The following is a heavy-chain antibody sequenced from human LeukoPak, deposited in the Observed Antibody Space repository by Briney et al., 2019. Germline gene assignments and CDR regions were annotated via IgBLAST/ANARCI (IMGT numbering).Heavy chain of an antibody. J-gene: IGHJ4*02. D-gene: IGHD3-10*01. Sequence: PGGSLRLSCAASGFTFSSYGMHWVRQAPGKGLEWVAVISYDGSNKYYADSVKGRFTISRDNSKNTLYLQMNSLRAEDTAVYYCAKGGVLWFGELLPHYYFDHWGQGTLVTVSS. CDR3: AKGGVLWFGELLPHYYFDH. V-gene: IGHV3-30*18. CDR2: ISYDGSNK. CDR1: GFTFSSYG.